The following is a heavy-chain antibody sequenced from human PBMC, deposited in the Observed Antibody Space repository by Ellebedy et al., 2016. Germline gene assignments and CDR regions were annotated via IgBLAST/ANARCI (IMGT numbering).Heavy chain of an antibody. D-gene: IGHD2-2*01. CDR1: GGSFSGYY. J-gene: IGHJ4*02. V-gene: IGHV4-34*01. CDR3: ARRRYCSSTSCTVFDY. Sequence: SETLSLTXAVYGGSFSGYYWSWIRQPPGKGLEWIGEINHSGSTNYNPSLKSRVTISVDTSKNQFSLKLSSVTAADTAVYYCARRRYCSSTSCTVFDYWGQGTLVTVSS. CDR2: INHSGST.